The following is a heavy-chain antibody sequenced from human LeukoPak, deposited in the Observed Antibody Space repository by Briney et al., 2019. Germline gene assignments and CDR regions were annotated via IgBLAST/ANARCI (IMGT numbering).Heavy chain of an antibody. CDR2: IWHDGSNK. CDR3: ARDGRDGYNFDN. V-gene: IGHV3-33*01. D-gene: IGHD5-24*01. Sequence: GGSLRLSCVASGFTFSDYAIHWVRQAPGEGLEGVAFIWHDGSNKYYTDSVKGRFTISRDSSKNTVYLQMNSLRAEDTAVYYCARDGRDGYNFDNWGQGTLVTVSS. CDR1: GFTFSDYA. J-gene: IGHJ4*02.